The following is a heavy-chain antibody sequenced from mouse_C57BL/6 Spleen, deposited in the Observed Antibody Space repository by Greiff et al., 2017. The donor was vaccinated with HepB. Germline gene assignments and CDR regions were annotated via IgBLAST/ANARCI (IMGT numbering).Heavy chain of an antibody. CDR2: IWSGGST. Sequence: VQLVESGPGLVQPSQSLSITCTVSGFSLTSYGVHWVRQSPGKGLEWLGVIWSGGSTDYNAAFISRLSISKDNSKSQVFFKMNSLQADHTAIYYCASAYYSNYEGMDYWGQGTSVTVSS. J-gene: IGHJ4*01. CDR1: GFSLTSYG. D-gene: IGHD2-5*01. V-gene: IGHV2-2*01. CDR3: ASAYYSNYEGMDY.